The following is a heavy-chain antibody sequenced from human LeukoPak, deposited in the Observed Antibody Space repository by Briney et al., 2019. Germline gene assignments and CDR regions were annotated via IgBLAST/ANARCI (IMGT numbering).Heavy chain of an antibody. D-gene: IGHD3-22*01. CDR2: ISGNGHQT. CDR1: GFAFSRFA. CDR3: AKDAKYYDSSGFFIPFDY. Sequence: VGTLGLSCSASGFAFSRFAMTWVRHLPAKGLDWVSTISGNGHQTYYGDSVKGRFSVSRDNSKNILYLQMDSLRADDSALYFCAKDAKYYDSSGFFIPFDYWGQGTLVTVSS. V-gene: IGHV3-23*01. J-gene: IGHJ4*02.